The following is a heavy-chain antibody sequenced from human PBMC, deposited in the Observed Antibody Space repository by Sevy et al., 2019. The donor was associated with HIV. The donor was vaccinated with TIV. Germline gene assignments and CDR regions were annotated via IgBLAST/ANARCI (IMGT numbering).Heavy chain of an antibody. CDR3: ARAPSGSQGPGQYFHH. J-gene: IGHJ1*01. CDR2: ISTYNGDT. V-gene: IGHV1-18*01. Sequence: VSVKVSCKTFGYTFTSYGISWVRQAPGQGLEWMGWISTYNGDTNSAQKLQGRVTMTTDTSTSTAYMGLRSLRSDDTAVYYCARAPSGSQGPGQYFHHWGQGTLVTVSS. D-gene: IGHD1-26*01. CDR1: GYTFTSYG.